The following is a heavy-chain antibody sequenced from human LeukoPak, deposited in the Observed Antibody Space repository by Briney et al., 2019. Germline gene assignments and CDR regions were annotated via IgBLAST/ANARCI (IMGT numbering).Heavy chain of an antibody. Sequence: PSETLSLTCTVSGGSISSSSYSWGWIRQPPGKGLEWIGSIYYSGSTYYNPSLKSRVTISVDTSKSQFSLKLSSVTTADTAVYYCARPAGAYSHPYDYWGQGTLVTVSS. CDR1: GGSISSSSYS. J-gene: IGHJ4*02. V-gene: IGHV4-39*01. CDR2: IYYSGST. D-gene: IGHD4/OR15-4a*01. CDR3: ARPAGAYSHPYDY.